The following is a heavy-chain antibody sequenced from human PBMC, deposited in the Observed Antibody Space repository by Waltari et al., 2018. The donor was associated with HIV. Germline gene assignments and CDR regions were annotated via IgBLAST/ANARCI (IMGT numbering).Heavy chain of an antibody. J-gene: IGHJ6*02. Sequence: QVQLVQSGAEVKKPGSSVKLSCKASGGTFSSYAISWVRPAPGQGPEWMGGIIPIFGTANYAQKFQGRVTITADESTSTAYMELSSLRSEDTAVYYCARDLRRADYGDYPLHYYGMDVWGQGTTVTVSS. CDR3: ARDLRRADYGDYPLHYYGMDV. CDR2: IIPIFGTA. V-gene: IGHV1-69*01. D-gene: IGHD4-17*01. CDR1: GGTFSSYA.